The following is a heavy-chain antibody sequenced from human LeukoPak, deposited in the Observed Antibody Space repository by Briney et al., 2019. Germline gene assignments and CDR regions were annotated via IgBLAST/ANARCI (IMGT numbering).Heavy chain of an antibody. D-gene: IGHD2-21*02. V-gene: IGHV3-21*01. J-gene: IGHJ5*02. Sequence: GGSLRLSCAASGFSFSSYSMNWVRQAPGKGLEWVSSISSSSSYIYYADSVKGRFTISRDNAKNSLYLQMNSLRAEDTAVYYCAREGGGYCGGDCYWFDPWGQGTLVTVSS. CDR3: AREGGGYCGGDCYWFDP. CDR2: ISSSSSYI. CDR1: GFSFSSYS.